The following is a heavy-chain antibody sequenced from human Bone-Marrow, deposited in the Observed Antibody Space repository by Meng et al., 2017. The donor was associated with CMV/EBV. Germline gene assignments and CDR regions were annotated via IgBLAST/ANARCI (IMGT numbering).Heavy chain of an antibody. D-gene: IGHD2-2*01. V-gene: IGHV3-30*04. CDR3: AKTKQPSAGNWFDP. Sequence: GGSLRLSCAASGFPFSSYTMHWVRQAPGKGLEWVAVISSDGDTNYYADSVKGRFSISRDNSKNTLYLQMNNVRADDMAIYYCAKTKQPSAGNWFDPWGQGTLVTVSS. J-gene: IGHJ5*02. CDR1: GFPFSSYT. CDR2: ISSDGDTN.